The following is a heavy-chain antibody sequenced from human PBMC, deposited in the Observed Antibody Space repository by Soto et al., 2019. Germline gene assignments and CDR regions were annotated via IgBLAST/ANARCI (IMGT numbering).Heavy chain of an antibody. CDR3: ARVLRGGSYGMAV. V-gene: IGHV4-31*03. CDR1: GGSISSGDYY. D-gene: IGHD3-10*01. J-gene: IGHJ6*02. CDR2: IFYTGST. Sequence: QVQLQESGPGLVKPSQTLSLTCTVSGGSISSGDYYWSWIRQHPGKALVWMGYIFYTGSTYYNPSLRIRVTISVDKSKNLFSVKLSSERAVDTAGYCCARVLRGGSYGMAVWGQGTTVTVSS.